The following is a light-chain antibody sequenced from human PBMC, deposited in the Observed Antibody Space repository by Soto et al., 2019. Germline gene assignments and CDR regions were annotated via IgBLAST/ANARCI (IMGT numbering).Light chain of an antibody. J-gene: IGKJ5*01. CDR2: GAS. Sequence: EIVMTQSPATLSVSPGERVPLSCMASQSVKSNLAWYQQKPGQAPRLLTYGASTRATGIPARFSGSGSGTEFTLSISSLQSEDFAVYYCQQYDDWITFGQGTRLEIK. CDR3: QQYDDWIT. V-gene: IGKV3-15*01. CDR1: QSVKSN.